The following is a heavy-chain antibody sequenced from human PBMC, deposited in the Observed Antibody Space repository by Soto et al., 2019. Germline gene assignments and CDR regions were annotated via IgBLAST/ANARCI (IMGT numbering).Heavy chain of an antibody. CDR3: ATRLLGGPSFGVFDY. Sequence: PSETLSLTCTVSGGSISSSSFHWGWIRQPPGKGPEWIGYVYHSATTGYNPSLESRVTISLDTSKNQFSLKLNSVTTADTAIYYCATRLLGGPSFGVFDYWSPGPLVTVFS. J-gene: IGHJ4*02. CDR2: VYHSATT. D-gene: IGHD3-16*01. V-gene: IGHV4-61*05. CDR1: GGSISSSSFH.